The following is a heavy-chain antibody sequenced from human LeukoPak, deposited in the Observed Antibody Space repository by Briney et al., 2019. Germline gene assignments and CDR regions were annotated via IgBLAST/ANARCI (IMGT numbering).Heavy chain of an antibody. CDR1: GGSFSGYY. D-gene: IGHD6-6*01. CDR3: ARVHHRPIAARLDFDY. J-gene: IGHJ4*02. Sequence: PSETLSLTCAVYGGSFSGYYWSWIRQPPGKGLEWIGEINHSGSTNYNPSLKSRVTISVDTSKNQSSLKLSSVTAADTAVYYCARVHHRPIAARLDFDYWGQGTLVTVSS. CDR2: INHSGST. V-gene: IGHV4-34*01.